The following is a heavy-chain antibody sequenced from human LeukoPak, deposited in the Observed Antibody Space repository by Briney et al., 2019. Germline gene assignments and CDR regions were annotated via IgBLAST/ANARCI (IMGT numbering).Heavy chain of an antibody. CDR2: ISSSGSTI. D-gene: IGHD6-19*01. V-gene: IGHV3-48*03. J-gene: IGHJ6*02. Sequence: GGSLRLSCAASGFTFSSYEMNWVRQAPGKGLEWVSYISSSGSTIYYADSVKGRFTISRDNAKNSLYLQMNSLRAEDTAVYYCARDRQWLLTYGMDVWGQGTTVTVSS. CDR3: ARDRQWLLTYGMDV. CDR1: GFTFSSYE.